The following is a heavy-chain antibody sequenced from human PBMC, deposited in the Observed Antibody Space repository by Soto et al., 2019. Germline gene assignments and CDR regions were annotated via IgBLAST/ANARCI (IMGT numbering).Heavy chain of an antibody. CDR3: ARLQAEMATIDDAFDI. V-gene: IGHV1-69*01. CDR2: IIPIFGTA. J-gene: IGHJ3*02. Sequence: QVQLVQSGAEVKKPGSSVKVSCKASGGTFSSYAISWVRQAPGQGLEWMGGIIPIFGTAHYAQKYQGRVTITADESTSTAYMELSSLRSEDTAVYYCARLQAEMATIDDAFDIWGQGTMVTVSS. CDR1: GGTFSSYA. D-gene: IGHD5-12*01.